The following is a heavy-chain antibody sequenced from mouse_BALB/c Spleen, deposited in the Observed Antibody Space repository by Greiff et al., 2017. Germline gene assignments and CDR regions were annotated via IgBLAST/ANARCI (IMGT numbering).Heavy chain of an antibody. D-gene: IGHD2-4*01. CDR2: ISYSGST. CDR1: GDSITSGY. CDR3: ARGGIYYDYDRSD. Sequence: EVKLVESGPSLVKPSQTLSLTCSVTGDSITSGYWNWIRKFPGNKLEYMGYISYSGSTYYNPSLNSRISITRDTSKNQYYLQLNSVTTEDTATYYCARGGIYYDYDRSDWGQGTLVTVSA. J-gene: IGHJ3*01. V-gene: IGHV3-8*02.